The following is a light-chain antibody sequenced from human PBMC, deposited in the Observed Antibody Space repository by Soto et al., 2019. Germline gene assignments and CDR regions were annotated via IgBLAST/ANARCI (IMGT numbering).Light chain of an antibody. Sequence: EVVLTQSPATLSFSPGERATLSFRTSQSVSNYLAWYQQKPGQAPRLLIYDASNRATGIPARFSGSGSGTDFTLTISSLEPEDFAVYYCQQRYSGWTFGQGTKVDIK. CDR3: QQRYSGWT. J-gene: IGKJ1*01. CDR2: DAS. CDR1: QSVSNY. V-gene: IGKV3-11*01.